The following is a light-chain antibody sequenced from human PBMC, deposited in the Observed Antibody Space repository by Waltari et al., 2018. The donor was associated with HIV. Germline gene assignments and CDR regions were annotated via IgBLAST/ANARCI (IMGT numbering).Light chain of an antibody. CDR3: SSYTNRDTVV. Sequence: QSALSQPVSVSGSFGQSITISCTGPSSDLGGYQYVPWYQQQPGKAPKRLISEVSNRPSGVSSRFSGAKSGNTASLTIFWLQAEDEADYYCSSYTNRDTVVFGGGTKLTVV. CDR2: EVS. V-gene: IGLV2-14*03. CDR1: SSDLGGYQY. J-gene: IGLJ2*01.